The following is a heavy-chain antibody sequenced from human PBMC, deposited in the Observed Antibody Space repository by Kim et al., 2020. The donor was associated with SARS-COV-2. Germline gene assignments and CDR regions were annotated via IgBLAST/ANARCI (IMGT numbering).Heavy chain of an antibody. V-gene: IGHV5-51*01. Sequence: GESLKISCKGSGYGFTDYWIGRVRQMPGKGLEWMGIIYPGDYDTRYSPSFQGQVTISADKSISTDYLQWSSLKASDTAVYYCARQGSLGGYCSSASCYDFQYWGQGTLVNVSS. CDR2: IYPGDYDT. J-gene: IGHJ4*02. D-gene: IGHD2-2*01. CDR3: ARQGSLGGYCSSASCYDFQY. CDR1: GYGFTDYW.